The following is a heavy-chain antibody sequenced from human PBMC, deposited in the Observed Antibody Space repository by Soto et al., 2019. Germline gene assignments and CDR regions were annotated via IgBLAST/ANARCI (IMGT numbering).Heavy chain of an antibody. J-gene: IGHJ5*02. V-gene: IGHV3-48*02. CDR3: AKTMARLGGYDMNWLAP. D-gene: IGHD5-12*01. CDR1: GFTFSSYD. CDR2: ISGGSSRI. Sequence: PGGSLRLSCAASGFTFSSYDMNWVRQAPGKGLEWVSYISGGSSRIFYADSVKGRFTISRDNANNSLYLQMNSLRDEDTGVYYCAKTMARLGGYDMNWLAPWGQGTMVTVSS.